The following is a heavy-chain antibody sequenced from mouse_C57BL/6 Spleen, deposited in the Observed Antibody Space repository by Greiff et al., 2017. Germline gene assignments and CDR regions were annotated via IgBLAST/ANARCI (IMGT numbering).Heavy chain of an antibody. CDR3: TRVSYGDGVDY. V-gene: IGHV5-9-1*02. Sequence: EVKLMESGEGLVKPGGSLKLSCAASGFTFSSYAMSWVRQTPEKRLEWVAYISSGGDYIYYADTVKGRFTISRDNARNTLYLQMSSLKSEDTAMYYCTRVSYGDGVDYWGQGTSVTVSA. CDR2: ISSGGDYI. CDR1: GFTFSSYA. D-gene: IGHD2-13*01. J-gene: IGHJ4*01.